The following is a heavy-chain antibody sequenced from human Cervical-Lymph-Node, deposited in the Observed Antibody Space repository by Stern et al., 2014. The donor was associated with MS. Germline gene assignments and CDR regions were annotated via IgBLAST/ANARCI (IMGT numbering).Heavy chain of an antibody. D-gene: IGHD6-19*01. CDR1: GYTFTNYG. V-gene: IGHV1-18*01. CDR2: ISGHNYDT. Sequence: VQLVESGAEVKKPGASVKVSCKSSGYTFTNYGISWVRQAPGQGLEWMGWISGHNYDTNYVEKFQGRVTMTTDTSTSTAYMELRSLRSDDTAVYYCARDPRVAVAGTGGGFDPWGQGTLVTVSS. J-gene: IGHJ5*02. CDR3: ARDPRVAVAGTGGGFDP.